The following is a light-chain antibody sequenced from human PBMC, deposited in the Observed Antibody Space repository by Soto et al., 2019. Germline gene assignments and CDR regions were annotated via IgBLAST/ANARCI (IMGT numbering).Light chain of an antibody. V-gene: IGLV1-44*01. CDR2: SNN. J-gene: IGLJ2*01. CDR1: SSNIGSNT. Sequence: SVLTQPPSASGTPGQTVTISCSGSSSNIGSNTVNWYQQLPGTAPKLLIYSNNQRPSAVPDRFSGSTSGTSASLAISGLQSEDEADYYCAAWDDSLNVLFGGGTKVTVL. CDR3: AAWDDSLNVL.